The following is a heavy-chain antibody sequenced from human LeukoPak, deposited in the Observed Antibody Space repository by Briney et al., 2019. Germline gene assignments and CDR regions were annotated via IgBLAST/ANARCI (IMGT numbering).Heavy chain of an antibody. CDR1: AFTFSSYW. CDR3: ARGRGLGEFAVASFDS. D-gene: IGHD3-10*01. J-gene: IGHJ4*02. V-gene: IGHV3-7*01. Sequence: GGSLRLSCAASAFTFSSYWMSWVRQAPGKGLEWVANIKQDGSEKYYVDSVKGRFTISRDNAKNMLYLQMNSLRPDDTAVYYCARGRGLGEFAVASFDSWGQGTLVTVSS. CDR2: IKQDGSEK.